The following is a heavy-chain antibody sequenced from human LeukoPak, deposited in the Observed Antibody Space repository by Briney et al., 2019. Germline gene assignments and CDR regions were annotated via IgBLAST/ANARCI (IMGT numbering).Heavy chain of an antibody. V-gene: IGHV1-69*13. CDR2: IIPIFGTA. J-gene: IGHJ4*02. Sequence: SVKVSCKASGGTFSSYTISWVRQAPGQGLEWVGGIIPIFGTANYAQKFQGRVTITADESTSTAYMELSSLRSEDTAMYYCARDPPLGYCSTTSCSHYFDYWGQGTLVTVSS. D-gene: IGHD2-2*01. CDR3: ARDPPLGYCSTTSCSHYFDY. CDR1: GGTFSSYT.